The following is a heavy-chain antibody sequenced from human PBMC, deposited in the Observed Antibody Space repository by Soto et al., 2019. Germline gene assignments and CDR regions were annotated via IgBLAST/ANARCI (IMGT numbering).Heavy chain of an antibody. CDR3: ARGTGYY. J-gene: IGHJ4*02. D-gene: IGHD7-27*01. CDR1: GFTFSSYG. V-gene: IGHV3-74*01. Sequence: PGGSLRLSCAASGFTFSSYGMHWVRQAPGKGLVGVSRINGDGSTTNYAVSVKGRFTISRDNAKNTVYLQINSLRAEDTAVYYCARGTGYYWGQGTLVTVSS. CDR2: INGDGSTT.